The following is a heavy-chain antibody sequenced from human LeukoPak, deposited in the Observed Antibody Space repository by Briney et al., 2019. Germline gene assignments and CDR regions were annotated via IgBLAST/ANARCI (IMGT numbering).Heavy chain of an antibody. CDR2: INHSGST. J-gene: IGHJ3*02. Sequence: SETLSLTCAVYGGSFSGYYWNWIRQPPGKGLEWIGEINHSGSTNYNPSLKSRVTISADTSMNQFSLKLSSVTAADTAVYYCARGYPKPAFDIWGQGTMVTVSS. CDR1: GGSFSGYY. CDR3: ARGYPKPAFDI. V-gene: IGHV4-34*01.